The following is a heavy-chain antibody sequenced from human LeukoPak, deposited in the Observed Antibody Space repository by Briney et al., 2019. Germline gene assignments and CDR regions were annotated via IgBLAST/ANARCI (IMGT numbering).Heavy chain of an antibody. D-gene: IGHD2-2*02. J-gene: IGHJ6*03. CDR2: IYYSGST. Sequence: SETLSLTCTVSGGSISSYYWSWIRQPPGKGLEWIGYIYYSGSTNYNPSLKSRVTISVDTSKNQFSLKLSSVTAADTAVYYCARRIVPAAIFPYYYMDVWGKGTTVTVSS. CDR3: ARRIVPAAIFPYYYMDV. CDR1: GGSISSYY. V-gene: IGHV4-59*12.